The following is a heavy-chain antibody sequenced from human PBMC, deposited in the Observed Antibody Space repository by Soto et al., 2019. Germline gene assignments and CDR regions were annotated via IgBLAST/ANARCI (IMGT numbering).Heavy chain of an antibody. D-gene: IGHD5-12*01. V-gene: IGHV5-51*01. CDR1: GYSFTSYW. J-gene: IGHJ6*02. CDR3: ARHVYMATIREYYYGMDV. Sequence: PGESLKISCKGSGYSFTSYWIGWVRQMPGKGLEWMGIIYPGDSDTRYSPSFQGQVTISADKSISTAYLQWSSLKASDTAMYYCARHVYMATIREYYYGMDVWGQGTTVTVS. CDR2: IYPGDSDT.